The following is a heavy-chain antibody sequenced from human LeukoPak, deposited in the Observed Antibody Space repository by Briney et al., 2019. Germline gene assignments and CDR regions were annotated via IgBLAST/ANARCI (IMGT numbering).Heavy chain of an antibody. V-gene: IGHV1-18*01. D-gene: IGHD6-6*01. CDR2: ISAYNGNT. CDR1: GYTFTSYG. J-gene: IGHJ5*02. CDR3: ARVGPQLGWFDP. Sequence: GASVRVSCKASGYTFTSYGISWVRQAPGQGLDGMGWISAYNGNTNYAQKLQGRVTMTTDTSTSTAYMELRSLRSDDTAVCYCARVGPQLGWFDPWGQGTLVTVSS.